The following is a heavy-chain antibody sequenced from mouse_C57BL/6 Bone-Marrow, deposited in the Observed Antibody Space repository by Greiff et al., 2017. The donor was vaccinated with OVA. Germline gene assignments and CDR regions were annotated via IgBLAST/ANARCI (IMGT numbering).Heavy chain of an antibody. V-gene: IGHV14-4*01. CDR2: IDPENGDT. CDR1: GFNIKDDY. Sequence: VQLQQSGAELVRPGASVKLSCTASGFNIKDDYMHWVKQRPEQGLEWIGWIDPENGDTEYASKFQGKATITADTSSNTAYLQLSSLPSEDTAVYYCTKGPYYYAMDYWGQGTSVTVSS. CDR3: TKGPYYYAMDY. J-gene: IGHJ4*01. D-gene: IGHD3-3*01.